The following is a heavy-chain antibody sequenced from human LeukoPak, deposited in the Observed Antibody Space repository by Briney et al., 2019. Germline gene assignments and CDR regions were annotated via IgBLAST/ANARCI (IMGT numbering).Heavy chain of an antibody. CDR3: ARGAYGSGSYGDNWFDP. V-gene: IGHV3-66*01. J-gene: IGHJ5*02. Sequence: GGSLRLSCAASGFTVSSNHVSWVRQAPGKGLEWVSVIYSGGSTYYADSVKGRFTISRDNSKNTLYLQMNSLRAEDTAVYYCARGAYGSGSYGDNWFDPWGQGTLITVSS. CDR2: IYSGGST. D-gene: IGHD3-10*01. CDR1: GFTVSSNH.